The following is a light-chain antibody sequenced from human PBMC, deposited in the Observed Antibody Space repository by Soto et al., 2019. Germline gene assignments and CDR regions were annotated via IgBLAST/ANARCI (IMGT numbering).Light chain of an antibody. CDR3: QQYGSSPLT. CDR2: DAS. Sequence: IVVTQSPDHLSLSPGEISTLACRASQSVWRNYLAWYQQKPGNAPRFLIYDASSRATGIPDRFSGSGSGTDFTLTISRLEPEDFAVYYCQQYGSSPLTFGGGTKVEIK. CDR1: QSVWRNY. J-gene: IGKJ4*01. V-gene: IGKV3-20*01.